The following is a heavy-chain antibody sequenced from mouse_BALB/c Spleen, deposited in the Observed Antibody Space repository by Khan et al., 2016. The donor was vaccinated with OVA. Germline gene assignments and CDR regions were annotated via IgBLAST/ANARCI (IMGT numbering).Heavy chain of an antibody. V-gene: IGHV5-6*01. D-gene: IGHD2-12*01. CDR3: TRLAYYYYSEGFAY. J-gene: IGHJ3*01. Sequence: EVELVESGGDLVKPGGSLKLSCAASGFTFSTYGMSWVRQAPDKRLEWVATVSTGGSYTYYPDSVKGRFTISRDNAKNNLYLQMSGLRSEDTAMFYCTRLAYYYYSEGFAYWGQGTLVTVSA. CDR2: VSTGGSYT. CDR1: GFTFSTYG.